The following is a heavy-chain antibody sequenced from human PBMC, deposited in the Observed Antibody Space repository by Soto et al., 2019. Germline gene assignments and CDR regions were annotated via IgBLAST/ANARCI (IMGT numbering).Heavy chain of an antibody. Sequence: EVQLVESGGGLVKPGGSLRLSCAASGFSLSDYSMNWIRQAPGKGVEWVASISSSSSFIHYAESMKGRFTISRDNAKNSLYLQMNSLSAEDTAVYYCAGSSDDGRDNWGQGTLVTVSS. V-gene: IGHV3-21*01. CDR3: AGSSDDGRDN. J-gene: IGHJ4*02. D-gene: IGHD1-26*01. CDR2: ISSSSSFI. CDR1: GFSLSDYS.